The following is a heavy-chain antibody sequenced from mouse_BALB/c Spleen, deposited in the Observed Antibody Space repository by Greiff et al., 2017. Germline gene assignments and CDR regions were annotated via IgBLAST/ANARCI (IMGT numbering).Heavy chain of an antibody. CDR1: GYSFTGYF. D-gene: IGHD2-1*01. Sequence: EVQLQESGPELVKPGASVKISCKASGYSFTGYFMNWVKQSHGKSLEWIGRINPYNGDTFYNQKFKGKATLTVDKSSSTAHMELLSLTSEDSAVYYCGIQDGYGNYEFDYWGQGTTLTVSS. J-gene: IGHJ2*01. V-gene: IGHV1-37*01. CDR2: INPYNGDT. CDR3: GIQDGYGNYEFDY.